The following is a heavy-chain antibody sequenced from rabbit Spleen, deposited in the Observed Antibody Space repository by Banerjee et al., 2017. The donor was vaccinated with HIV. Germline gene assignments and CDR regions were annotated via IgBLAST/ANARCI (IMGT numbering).Heavy chain of an antibody. V-gene: IGHV1S7*01. D-gene: IGHD4-2*01. CDR3: ARDTGSVTSYTTTRLDI. Sequence: QLKESGGGLVQPGGSLKLSCKASGFTLSSYYMNWVRQAPGKGLEWIGYIDPIFGTTSYASWVNGRFTISSDNAQNTVDLQMNSLTAADTATYFCARDTGSVTSYTTTRLDIWGPGTLVTVS. CDR1: GFTLSSYY. CDR2: IDPIFGTT. J-gene: IGHJ3*01.